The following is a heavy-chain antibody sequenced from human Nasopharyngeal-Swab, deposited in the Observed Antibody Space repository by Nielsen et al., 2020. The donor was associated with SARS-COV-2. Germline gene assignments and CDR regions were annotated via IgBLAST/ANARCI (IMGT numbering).Heavy chain of an antibody. Sequence: GSLKISCAASGFTFSGSAMHWVRQASGKGLEWVGRIKRKGNTYATAYAASVKGRFTISRDDSKNTAYLQMNSLKTEDTAVYYCTRAYCSSTACYPQFDPWGQGTLVTVSS. CDR3: TRAYCSSTACYPQFDP. CDR2: IKRKGNTYAT. D-gene: IGHD2-2*01. V-gene: IGHV3-73*01. J-gene: IGHJ5*02. CDR1: GFTFSGSA.